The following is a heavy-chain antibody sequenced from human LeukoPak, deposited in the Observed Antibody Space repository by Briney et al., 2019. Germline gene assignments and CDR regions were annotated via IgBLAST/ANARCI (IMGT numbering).Heavy chain of an antibody. V-gene: IGHV3-23*01. CDR1: GFTFSSYA. Sequence: GGSPRLSCAASGFTFSSYAMSWVRQAPGKGLEWVSAISGSGGSTYYADSVKGRFTISRDNSKNTLYLQMNSLRAEDTAVYYCAKGGRNIVVVPAAPFDYWGQGTLVTVSS. CDR3: AKGGRNIVVVPAAPFDY. J-gene: IGHJ4*02. D-gene: IGHD2-2*01. CDR2: ISGSGGST.